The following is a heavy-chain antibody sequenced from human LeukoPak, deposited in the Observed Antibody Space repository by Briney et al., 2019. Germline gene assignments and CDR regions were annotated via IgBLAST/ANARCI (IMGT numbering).Heavy chain of an antibody. Sequence: GGSLRLSCAASGLTFSSYSMNWVRQAPGKGLEWVSAISSSSIDIYYADSVKGRFTISRDNAKNSLCLQMNSLRAEDTAVYYCARDSVDTKRRLDYWGQGTLVTVST. CDR3: ARDSVDTKRRLDY. V-gene: IGHV3-21*01. J-gene: IGHJ4*02. D-gene: IGHD5-18*01. CDR1: GLTFSSYS. CDR2: ISSSSIDI.